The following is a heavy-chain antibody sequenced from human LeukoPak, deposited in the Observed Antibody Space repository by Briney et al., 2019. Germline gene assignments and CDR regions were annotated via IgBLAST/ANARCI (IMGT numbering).Heavy chain of an antibody. CDR3: ARDAEIFGPFVYFDY. D-gene: IGHD3-3*01. Sequence: GGSLRLSCAASGFTFSSYAMHWVRQAPGKGLEWVAVISYDGSNKYYADSVKGRFTISRDNSKNTLYLQMNSLRAEDTAVYYCARDAEIFGPFVYFDYWGQGTLVTVS. CDR1: GFTFSSYA. J-gene: IGHJ4*02. CDR2: ISYDGSNK. V-gene: IGHV3-30*01.